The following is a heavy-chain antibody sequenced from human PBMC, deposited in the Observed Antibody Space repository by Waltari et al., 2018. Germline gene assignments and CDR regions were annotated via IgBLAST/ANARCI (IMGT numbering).Heavy chain of an antibody. CDR3: ARDSDYYDSSGYGNWFDP. D-gene: IGHD3-22*01. V-gene: IGHV1-3*01. CDR1: GYTFRIYG. J-gene: IGHJ5*02. Sequence: QVQLVQSGAEVKKPGASVKVSCKTSGYTFRIYGLHWVRQAPGPGIEWMGWINAAHGSTKYSQKFQGRLTITRDTSASTIYMELSSLRSEDTAMYYCARDSDYYDSSGYGNWFDPWGQGTLVTVSS. CDR2: INAAHGST.